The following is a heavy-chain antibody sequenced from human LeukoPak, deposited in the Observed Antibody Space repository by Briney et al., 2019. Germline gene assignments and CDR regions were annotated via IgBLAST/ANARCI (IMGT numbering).Heavy chain of an antibody. CDR2: IIPIFGTA. D-gene: IGHD2-2*01. Sequence: SVKVSFKASGGTFSSYAISWVRQAPGQGLEWMGGIIPIFGTANYAQKFQGRVTITADESTSTAYMELSSLRSEDTAVYYCARAAPVGPYQLLEDQEYYYYGMDVWGQGTTVTVSS. CDR1: GGTFSSYA. CDR3: ARAAPVGPYQLLEDQEYYYYGMDV. V-gene: IGHV1-69*13. J-gene: IGHJ6*02.